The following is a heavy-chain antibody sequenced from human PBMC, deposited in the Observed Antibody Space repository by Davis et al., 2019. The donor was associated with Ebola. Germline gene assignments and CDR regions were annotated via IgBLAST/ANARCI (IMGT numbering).Heavy chain of an antibody. CDR2: IIPMLGIP. J-gene: IGHJ4*02. V-gene: IGHV1-69*04. CDR1: GYTFTTYG. CDR3: ARDLGTAMATE. Sequence: AASVKVSCKASGYTFTTYGISWVRQAPGQGLEWMGRIIPMLGIPNYAQRFQGRVTITADKSTSTAYMELSSLRSEDTAMYYCARDLGTAMATEWGQGTLVTVSS. D-gene: IGHD5-18*01.